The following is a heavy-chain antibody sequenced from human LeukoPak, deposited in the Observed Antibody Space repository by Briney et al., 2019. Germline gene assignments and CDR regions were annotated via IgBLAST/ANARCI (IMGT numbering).Heavy chain of an antibody. D-gene: IGHD6-13*01. CDR1: GYSFTSYW. J-gene: IGHJ4*02. CDR2: IYPGDSDT. V-gene: IGHV5-51*01. CDR3: AXXXTSSWFEVYFDY. Sequence: GESLKISCKGSGYSFTSYWIGWVRQMPGKGLEWMGIIYPGDSDTRYSPSFQGQVTISADKSITTAYLQWSSLKASDTAMYYCAXXXTSSWFEVYFDYWGQGTLVTVSS.